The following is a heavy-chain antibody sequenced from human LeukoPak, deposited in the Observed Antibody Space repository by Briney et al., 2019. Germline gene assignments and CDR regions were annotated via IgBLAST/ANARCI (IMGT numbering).Heavy chain of an antibody. CDR3: ARRRADSGYEY. CDR1: GFTFNNYW. Sequence: GGSLRLSCAASGFTFNNYWMSWVRQAPGEGLEWVANINQDGSGGYYVDSVKGRFTISRDNARNSLHLQMNSLRAEDTAVYYCARRRADSGYEYWGQGTLVTVSS. J-gene: IGHJ4*02. CDR2: INQDGSGG. D-gene: IGHD5-12*01. V-gene: IGHV3-7*03.